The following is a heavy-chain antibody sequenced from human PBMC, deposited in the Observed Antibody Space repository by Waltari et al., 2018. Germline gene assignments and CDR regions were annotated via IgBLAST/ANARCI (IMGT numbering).Heavy chain of an antibody. V-gene: IGHV1-2*02. CDR1: GYTFTGYY. CDR3: ATGIVVVPAANRGYAFDI. Sequence: QVQLVQSGAEVKKPGASVKVSCKASGYTFTGYYMHWVRQAPGQGLEWMGWIKPNSGGTIYAKNVKGRVTMTRDTSISTAYMELSRLRSDDTALYYCATGIVVVPAANRGYAFDIWGQGTMVTVSS. CDR2: IKPNSGGT. D-gene: IGHD2-2*01. J-gene: IGHJ3*02.